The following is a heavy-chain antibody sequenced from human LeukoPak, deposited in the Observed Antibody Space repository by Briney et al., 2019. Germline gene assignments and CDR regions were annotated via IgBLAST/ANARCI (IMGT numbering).Heavy chain of an antibody. CDR2: INHSGST. V-gene: IGHV4-34*01. J-gene: IGHJ4*02. CDR3: ARVPYDFWSGYSPLKYFDY. D-gene: IGHD3-3*01. CDR1: GGSFSGYY. Sequence: KPSETLSLTCAVYGGSFSGYYWSWIRQPPGKGLEWIGEINHSGSTNYNPSLKSRVTISVDTSKNQFSLKLSSVTAADTAVYYCARVPYDFWSGYSPLKYFDYWGQGTLVTVSS.